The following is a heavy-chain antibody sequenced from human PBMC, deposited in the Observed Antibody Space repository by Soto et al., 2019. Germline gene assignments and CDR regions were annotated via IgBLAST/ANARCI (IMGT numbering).Heavy chain of an antibody. CDR1: GFTFSGSA. CDR3: ARLDCSGGSCYPYYFEH. CDR2: LRSNGRT. J-gene: IGHJ4*02. Sequence: EVQLVESGGGLVQPGGSLKLSCATSGFTFSGSAIHWVRQASGKGLGWVGRLRSNGRTAYAASMKGRFTISKDDSRKTSYLQLNSLTTEDTAVYYCARLDCSGGSCYPYYFEHWGQGALVTVSA. D-gene: IGHD2-15*01. V-gene: IGHV3-73*02.